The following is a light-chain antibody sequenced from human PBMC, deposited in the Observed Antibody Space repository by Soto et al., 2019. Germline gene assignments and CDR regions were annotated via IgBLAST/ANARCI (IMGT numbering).Light chain of an antibody. CDR2: EVS. V-gene: IGLV2-8*01. J-gene: IGLJ3*02. Sequence: QSALTQPPSASGSPGQSVTISCTGTSSDVGGYDYVSWYQQHPGKAPKVIIYEVSKRPSGVPDRFSGSKSGNTASLTVSGLQAEDEDDYYCSSYAGSNFWVFGGGTKVTVL. CDR1: SSDVGGYDY. CDR3: SSYAGSNFWV.